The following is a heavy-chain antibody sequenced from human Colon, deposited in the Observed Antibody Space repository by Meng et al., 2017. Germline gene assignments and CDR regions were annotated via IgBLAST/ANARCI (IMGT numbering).Heavy chain of an antibody. J-gene: IGHJ5*02. Sequence: GESLKTSCAAPGFTFSSYWMSWVRQAPGKGLEWVANIKEDGSEKYYVDSVKDRFTISRDNAKNSLYLQMNSLRAEDTAVYYCARAEQWLAQNHWGQGTLVTVSS. CDR1: GFTFSSYW. V-gene: IGHV3-7*04. CDR2: IKEDGSEK. CDR3: ARAEQWLAQNH. D-gene: IGHD6-19*01.